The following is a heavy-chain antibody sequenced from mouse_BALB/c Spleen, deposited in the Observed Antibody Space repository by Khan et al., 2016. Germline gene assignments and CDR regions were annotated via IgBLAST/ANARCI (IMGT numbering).Heavy chain of an antibody. Sequence: QLQESGPGLVKPSQSLSLTCTVTGYSITSDYAWNWIRQFPGNKLEWMGYITYSGSTSYNPSLKSRISITRDTSKNQYFLQLNSVTTEDTATYYCAGGNWDLFYAMDYWGQGTSVTVSS. J-gene: IGHJ4*01. CDR1: GYSITSDYA. D-gene: IGHD4-1*01. CDR3: AGGNWDLFYAMDY. V-gene: IGHV3-2*02. CDR2: ITYSGST.